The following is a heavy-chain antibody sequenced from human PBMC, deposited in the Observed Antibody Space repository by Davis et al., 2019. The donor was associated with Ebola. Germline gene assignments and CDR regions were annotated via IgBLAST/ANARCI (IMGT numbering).Heavy chain of an antibody. D-gene: IGHD1-26*01. Sequence: GESLKISCKASGYTFTNYYMHWVRQAPGQELEWMGMINPTGTGTVYEQKFQGRVTMTRDTSTSTLYMELSSLTSEDTAIYYCVREVRTGVGAYEYWGQGTLVTVSS. CDR2: INPTGTGT. V-gene: IGHV1-46*03. J-gene: IGHJ4*02. CDR3: VREVRTGVGAYEY. CDR1: GYTFTNYY.